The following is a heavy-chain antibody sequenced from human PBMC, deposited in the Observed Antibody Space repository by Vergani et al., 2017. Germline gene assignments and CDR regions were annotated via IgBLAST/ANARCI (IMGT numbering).Heavy chain of an antibody. V-gene: IGHV1-24*01. CDR2: FDPEDGET. J-gene: IGHJ3*02. CDR1: GYTLTELS. D-gene: IGHD3-9*01. Sequence: VSCKVSGYTLTELSMHWVRQAPGKGLEWMGGFDPEDGETIYAQKFQGRVTMTEDTSTDTAYMELSSLRSEDTAVYYCATAGDYDILTGYYKAHAFDIWGQGTMVTVSS. CDR3: ATAGDYDILTGYYKAHAFDI.